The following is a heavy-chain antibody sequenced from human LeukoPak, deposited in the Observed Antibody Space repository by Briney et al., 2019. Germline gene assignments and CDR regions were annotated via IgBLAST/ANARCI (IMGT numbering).Heavy chain of an antibody. CDR3: ARDEPVVGGTLVDY. V-gene: IGHV1-18*01. CDR2: ISGYNGNT. J-gene: IGHJ4*02. CDR1: GYTFKTYG. D-gene: IGHD2-15*01. Sequence: ASVKVSCKASGYTFKTYGITWVRQAPGQGLEWMGWISGYNGNTNYAQKFQGRVTMTTETFTSTAYMELRSLRYDDTAVYYCARDEPVVGGTLVDYWGQGTLVTVSS.